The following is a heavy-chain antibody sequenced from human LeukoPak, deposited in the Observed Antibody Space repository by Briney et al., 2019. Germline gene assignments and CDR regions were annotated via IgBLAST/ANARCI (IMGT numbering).Heavy chain of an antibody. D-gene: IGHD1-26*01. CDR2: ISSSSSYI. J-gene: IGHJ4*02. V-gene: IGHV3-21*01. CDR3: AKDTYSGSPGPYYFDY. Sequence: GGSLRLSCAASGFTFSSYSMNWDRQAPGKGLEWVSSISSSSSYIYYADSVKGRFTISRDNAKNSLYLQMNSLRAEDTAVYYCAKDTYSGSPGPYYFDYWGQGTLVTVSS. CDR1: GFTFSSYS.